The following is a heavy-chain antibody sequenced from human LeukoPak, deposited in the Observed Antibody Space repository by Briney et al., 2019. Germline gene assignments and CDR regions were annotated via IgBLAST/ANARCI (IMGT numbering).Heavy chain of an antibody. CDR2: ISAYNGNT. D-gene: IGHD6-19*01. V-gene: IGHV1-18*01. CDR1: GYTFTNYA. J-gene: IGHJ4*02. CDR3: GRGGSGWSRDY. Sequence: GASVTVSCTASGYTFTNYAIGWVRQAPGQGLEWMGWISAYNGNTNYAQKLQGRVTLATDASSSTAYLELRSLRSDDTAGYYWGRGGSGWSRDYWGQGTLVTVSS.